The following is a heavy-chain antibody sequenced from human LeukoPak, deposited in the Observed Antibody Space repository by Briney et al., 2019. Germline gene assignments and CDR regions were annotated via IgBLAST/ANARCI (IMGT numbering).Heavy chain of an antibody. D-gene: IGHD6-19*01. CDR1: GGSISSGGYY. CDR3: ARGHIAVAVDY. Sequence: SETLSLTCTVSGGSISSGGYYWSWIRQHPGKGLEWIGYIYYSGSTYYNPSLKSRVTISVDTSKNQFSLELSSVTAADTAVYYCARGHIAVAVDYWGQGTLVTVSS. V-gene: IGHV4-31*03. J-gene: IGHJ4*02. CDR2: IYYSGST.